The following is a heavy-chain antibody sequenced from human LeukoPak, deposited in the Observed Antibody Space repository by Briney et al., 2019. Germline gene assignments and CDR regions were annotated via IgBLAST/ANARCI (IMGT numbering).Heavy chain of an antibody. CDR1: GFTFSTYA. Sequence: GGSLRLSCAASGFTFSTYAMTWVRQAPGKGLEWVSSISDSGGSTLYAESVKGRFTMSRHNSKNTLYVQMNSLRADDTAVYYCAKGASSTWIDYWGQGTLVTVSS. D-gene: IGHD6-13*01. CDR2: ISDSGGST. J-gene: IGHJ4*02. CDR3: AKGASSTWIDY. V-gene: IGHV3-23*01.